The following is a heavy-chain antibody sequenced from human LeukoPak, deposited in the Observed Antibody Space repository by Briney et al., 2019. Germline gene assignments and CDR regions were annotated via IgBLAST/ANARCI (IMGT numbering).Heavy chain of an antibody. CDR3: AHYYYDSSAPGAFDI. V-gene: IGHV1-69*01. CDR2: IIPIFGTA. CDR1: GGTLSSYA. D-gene: IGHD3-22*01. J-gene: IGHJ3*02. Sequence: SVKVSCKASGGTLSSYAISWVRQAPGQGLEWMGGIIPIFGTANYAQKFQGRVTITADESTSTAYMELSSLRSEDTAVYYCAHYYYDSSAPGAFDIWGQGTMVTVSS.